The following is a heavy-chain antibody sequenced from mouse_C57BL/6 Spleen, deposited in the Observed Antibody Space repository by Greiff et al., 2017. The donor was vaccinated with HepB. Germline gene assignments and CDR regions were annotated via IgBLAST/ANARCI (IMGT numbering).Heavy chain of an antibody. CDR1: GYTFTSYW. CDR2: IHPNSGST. J-gene: IGHJ2*01. Sequence: QVQLKQPGAELVKPGASVKLSCKASGYTFTSYWMHWVKQRPGQGLEWIGMIHPNSGSTNYNEKFKSKATLTVDKSSSTAYMQLSSLTSEDSAVYYCAREGYYYGRNYWGQGTTLTVSS. D-gene: IGHD1-1*01. V-gene: IGHV1-64*01. CDR3: AREGYYYGRNY.